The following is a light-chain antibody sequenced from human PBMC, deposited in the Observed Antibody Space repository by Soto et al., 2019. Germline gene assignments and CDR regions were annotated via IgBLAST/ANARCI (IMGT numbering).Light chain of an antibody. V-gene: IGKV3-20*01. J-gene: IGKJ3*01. CDR3: QQYSSSPRVFT. CDR1: QSVSSSY. CDR2: GAS. Sequence: EIVLTQSPGTLSLSPGERATLSCRASQSVSSSYLAWYQQKPGQAPRLLIYGASSRATGIPDRFSGSGSGTDFTLTISRLEPEDFAVYYCQQYSSSPRVFTFGPGTKVDIK.